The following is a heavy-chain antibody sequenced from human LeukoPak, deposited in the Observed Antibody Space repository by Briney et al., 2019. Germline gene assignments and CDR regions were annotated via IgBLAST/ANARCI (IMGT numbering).Heavy chain of an antibody. V-gene: IGHV3-30*18. CDR3: ANLLTVAGNGDQTAAFDI. Sequence: GGSLRLSCAASGFTFSSYGMHWVRQAPGKGLEWVAVISYDGSNKYYADSVKGRFTISRDNSKNTLYLQMNSLRAEDTAVYYCANLLTVAGNGDQTAAFDIWGQGTMVTVSS. CDR2: ISYDGSNK. D-gene: IGHD6-19*01. J-gene: IGHJ3*02. CDR1: GFTFSSYG.